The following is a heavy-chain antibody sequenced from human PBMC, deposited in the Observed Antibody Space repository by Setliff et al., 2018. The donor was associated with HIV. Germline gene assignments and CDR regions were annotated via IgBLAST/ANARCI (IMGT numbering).Heavy chain of an antibody. CDR1: GVSISNYY. CDR3: ARNV. J-gene: IGHJ6*01. CDR2: IYSSGST. V-gene: IGHV4-59*08. Sequence: SETLSLTCSVSGVSISNYYWSWIRQPPGKGLEWIGFIYSSGSTNYNPSLKSRVTISVDTSKNQFSLKLNSVTAADTAVYYCARNVGGLRSAVTVSS.